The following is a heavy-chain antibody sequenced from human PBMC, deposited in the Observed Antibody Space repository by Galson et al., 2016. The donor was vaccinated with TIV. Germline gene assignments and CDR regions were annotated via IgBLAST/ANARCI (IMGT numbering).Heavy chain of an antibody. Sequence: SETLSLTCTVSGGSISSSSYYWGWIRQSPGKGLEWIGEINHRGTSKYNPSLASRVTILVDTPKSQFSLRLTSVTAADTAVYYCARGRVVPRRTDYYYAMAVWGQGTAVIVSS. CDR3: ARGRVVPRRTDYYYAMAV. CDR1: GGSISSSSYY. J-gene: IGHJ6*02. V-gene: IGHV4-39*07. CDR2: INHRGTS. D-gene: IGHD2-21*01.